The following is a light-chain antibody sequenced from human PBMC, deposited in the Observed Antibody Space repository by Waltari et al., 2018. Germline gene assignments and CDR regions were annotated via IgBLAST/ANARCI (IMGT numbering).Light chain of an antibody. V-gene: IGKV3-11*01. Sequence: LSCRASQSISSHLAWYQQKPGQPPRLLIYDESKRATGIPARFSCSGSGTDFTLTISSLEPEDFAVYYCQQRSNLWTFGQGTKVEIK. CDR2: DES. J-gene: IGKJ1*01. CDR1: QSISSH. CDR3: QQRSNLWT.